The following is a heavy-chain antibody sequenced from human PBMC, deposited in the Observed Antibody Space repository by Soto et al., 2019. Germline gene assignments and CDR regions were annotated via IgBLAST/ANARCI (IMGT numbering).Heavy chain of an antibody. D-gene: IGHD2-2*01. CDR2: ISSSGTTI. Sequence: TAGSLSLSFAASGFTFSDYYMSWIRQAPGKGLEWVSYISSSGTTIYYADSVKGRFTVSRDSAKNSLHLQMSSLRAEDTAVYYCARAMPGPAAMLGLFYYWAQGTLVTVSS. V-gene: IGHV3-11*01. CDR3: ARAMPGPAAMLGLFYY. J-gene: IGHJ4*02. CDR1: GFTFSDYY.